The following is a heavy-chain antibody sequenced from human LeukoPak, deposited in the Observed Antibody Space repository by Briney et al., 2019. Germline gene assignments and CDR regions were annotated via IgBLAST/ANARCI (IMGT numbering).Heavy chain of an antibody. J-gene: IGHJ5*02. CDR3: ARSGAQYYFSS. CDR1: GGPISDYY. Sequence: SETLSLTCSVSGGPISDYYWSWIRQSPAEGLEWIGYIYYSGGTGDTNYNPSLNIGVTISVDASKNQFSLKLNSVTAADTAVYYCARSGAQYYFSSWGQGIRVSVST. V-gene: IGHV4-59*01. CDR2: IYYSGGTGDT. D-gene: IGHD3-10*01.